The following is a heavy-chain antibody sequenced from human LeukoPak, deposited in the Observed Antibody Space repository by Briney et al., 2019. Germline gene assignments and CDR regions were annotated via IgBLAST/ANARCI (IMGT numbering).Heavy chain of an antibody. V-gene: IGHV4-38-2*01. CDR1: GYSISSGYY. J-gene: IGHJ4*02. CDR3: ARNGGRQQQLDC. D-gene: IGHD6-13*01. CDR2: MYHSGST. Sequence: PSETLSLTCAVSGYSISSGYYWGWIRQPPGKGLEWIGSMYHSGSTYYNPSLKSRVTISVDTSKNQFSLKLSSVTAADTAVYYCARNGGRQQQLDCWGQGTLVTVSS.